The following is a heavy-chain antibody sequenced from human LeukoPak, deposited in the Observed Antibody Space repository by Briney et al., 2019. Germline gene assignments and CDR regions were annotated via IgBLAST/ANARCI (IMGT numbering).Heavy chain of an antibody. CDR1: RGTWSSYA. D-gene: IGHD1-26*01. CDR3: ARGVWELPFDY. J-gene: IGHJ4*02. Sequence: GFWVKVPCKGDRGTWSSYAISWVRQPPGQELEWMGGIIPIFGTANYAQKFQGRVTITTDESTSTAYMELSSLRSEDTAVYYCARGVWELPFDYWGQGTLVTVSS. CDR2: IIPIFGTA. V-gene: IGHV1-69*05.